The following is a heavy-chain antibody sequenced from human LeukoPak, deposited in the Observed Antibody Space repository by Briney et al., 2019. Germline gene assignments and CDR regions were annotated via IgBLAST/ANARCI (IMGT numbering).Heavy chain of an antibody. CDR3: ARETKRVGDAFDI. CDR2: ISYDGSNK. V-gene: IGHV3-30*04. CDR1: GFTFSSYA. J-gene: IGHJ3*02. D-gene: IGHD3-10*01. Sequence: GALRLSCAASGFTFSSYAMHWVRQAPGKGLEWVAVISYDGSNKYYADSVKGRFTISRDNAKNSLYLQMNSLRAEDTAVYYCARETKRVGDAFDIWGQGTMVTVSS.